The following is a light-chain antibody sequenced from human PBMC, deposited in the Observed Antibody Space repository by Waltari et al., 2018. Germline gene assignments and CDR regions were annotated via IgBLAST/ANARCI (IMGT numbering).Light chain of an antibody. CDR3: QSYDTRLSGSVI. Sequence: QQLPQTAAKLLIYGSTHRPSGVSLRFSGSKSGTSASLVITGLQTEDVAVYYCQSYDTRLSGSVIFCGGTELTVL. V-gene: IGLV1-40*01. CDR2: GST. J-gene: IGLJ2*01.